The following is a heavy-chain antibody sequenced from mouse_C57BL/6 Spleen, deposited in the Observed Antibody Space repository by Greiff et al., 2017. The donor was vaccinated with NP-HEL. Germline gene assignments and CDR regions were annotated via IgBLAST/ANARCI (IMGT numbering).Heavy chain of an antibody. CDR1: GYTFTSYW. V-gene: IGHV1-55*01. CDR3: GRDYSGGYAMDY. CDR2: IYPGSGST. Sequence: VQLQQSGAELVKPGASVKMSCKASGYTFTSYWITWVKQRPGQGLEWIGDIYPGSGSTNYNEKFKSKATLTVATSSSTASMQVSSLTSEDSAVYYCGRDYSGGYAMDYWGQGTSVTGSS. J-gene: IGHJ4*01. D-gene: IGHD2-12*01.